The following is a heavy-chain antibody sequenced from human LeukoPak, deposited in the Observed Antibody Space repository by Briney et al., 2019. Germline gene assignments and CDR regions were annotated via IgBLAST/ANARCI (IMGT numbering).Heavy chain of an antibody. CDR1: GGSINSYY. CDR3: AKSGGYGLIDY. D-gene: IGHD1-26*01. V-gene: IGHV4-59*04. J-gene: IGHJ4*02. Sequence: SETRSLTCTVSGGSINSYYWSWIRQPPGKGLEWIGNIYSSGSTYYNASLQSRVTISIDTSKNQFSLRLNSVTAADTAMYYCAKSGGYGLIDYWGQGTRVTVSS. CDR2: IYSSGST.